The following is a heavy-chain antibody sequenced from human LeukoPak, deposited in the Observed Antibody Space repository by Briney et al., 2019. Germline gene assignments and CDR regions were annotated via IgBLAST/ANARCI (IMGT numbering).Heavy chain of an antibody. Sequence: SETLSLTCSVSDDSITMYYWTWIRQPPGKGLEWIGYVDHTGSTNFNPSLNGRVSISRDTTKNLSSLRLRSVTAADTAVYFCARGRVSSSTWYSTYYYYFYMDVWGQRDHGHRLL. V-gene: IGHV4-59*01. D-gene: IGHD1-1*01. J-gene: IGHJ6*03. CDR3: ARGRVSSSTWYSTYYYYFYMDV. CDR1: DDSITMYY. CDR2: VDHTGST.